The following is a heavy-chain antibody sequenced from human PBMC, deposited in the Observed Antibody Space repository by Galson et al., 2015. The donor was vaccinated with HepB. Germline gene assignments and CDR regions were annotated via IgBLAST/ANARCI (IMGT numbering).Heavy chain of an antibody. CDR3: ARDLGYSYGPFDY. CDR2: ISSSGKII. Sequence: SLRLSCAAPGFTFSVYYMSWIRQAPGKGLEWVSYISSSGKIIYYADSVKGRFTISRDNAKNSLYLQMNSLRAEDTAVYYCARDLGYSYGPFDYWGQGTLVTVSS. J-gene: IGHJ4*02. D-gene: IGHD5-18*01. V-gene: IGHV3-11*01. CDR1: GFTFSVYY.